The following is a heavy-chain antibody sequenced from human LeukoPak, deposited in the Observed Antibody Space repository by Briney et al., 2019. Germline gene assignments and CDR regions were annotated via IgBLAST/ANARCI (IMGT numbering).Heavy chain of an antibody. Sequence: PGGSLRLSCAASGFTFCDYYMSWLRQAPGKGLEWVSYIGSTGSTIYYADSVKGRFTISRDNAKNSLYPQMNSLRAEDTAVYYCASTTHLDYWGQGTLVTVSS. D-gene: IGHD4-11*01. CDR3: ASTTHLDY. CDR1: GFTFCDYY. V-gene: IGHV3-11*04. J-gene: IGHJ4*02. CDR2: IGSTGSTI.